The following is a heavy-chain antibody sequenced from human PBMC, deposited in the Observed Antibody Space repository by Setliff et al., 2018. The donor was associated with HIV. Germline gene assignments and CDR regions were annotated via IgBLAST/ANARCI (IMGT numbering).Heavy chain of an antibody. Sequence: ASVKVSCKASGYTFSSYGISWVRQAPGQGLEWVGWVSNEGDTNYAQKYQDRVTLTTDTTTTTAYMELRGLRSDDTDVYYCARDPRYTSVWFRNGGVDFWGQGTLVTV. J-gene: IGHJ4*02. D-gene: IGHD6-19*01. CDR1: GYTFSSYG. V-gene: IGHV1-18*01. CDR3: ARDPRYTSVWFRNGGVDF. CDR2: VSNEGDT.